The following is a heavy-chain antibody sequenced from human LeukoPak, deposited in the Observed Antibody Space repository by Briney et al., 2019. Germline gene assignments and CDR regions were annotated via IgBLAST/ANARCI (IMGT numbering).Heavy chain of an antibody. CDR1: GFTFSSYG. J-gene: IGHJ3*01. D-gene: IGHD1-1*01. V-gene: IGHV3-21*01. Sequence: PGGSLRLSCAASGFTFSSYGMHWVRQAPGKGLEWVSSISSSSSYIYYADSVKGRFTISRDNAKNSLYLQMNSLRAEDTAVYYCARGLEGAVVRRLWGQGTMVTVSS. CDR2: ISSSSSYI. CDR3: ARGLEGAVVRRL.